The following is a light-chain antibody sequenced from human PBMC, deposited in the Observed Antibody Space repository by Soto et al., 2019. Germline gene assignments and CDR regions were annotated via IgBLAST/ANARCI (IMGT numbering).Light chain of an antibody. J-gene: IGLJ3*02. CDR2: LEGSGSY. CDR3: ETWDSNTHTV. CDR1: SGHSSYI. Sequence: QSVLTQSSSASASLGSSVKLTCTLSSGHSSYIIAWHQQQPGKAPRYLMKLEGSGSYNKGSGVPDRFSGSSSVADRYLTIANHQFEDEADYYCETWDSNTHTVFGGGTKLTVL. V-gene: IGLV4-60*02.